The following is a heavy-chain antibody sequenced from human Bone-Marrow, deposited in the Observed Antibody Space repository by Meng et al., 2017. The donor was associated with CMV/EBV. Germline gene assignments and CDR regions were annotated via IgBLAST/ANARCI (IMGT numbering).Heavy chain of an antibody. V-gene: IGHV3-21*01. CDR2: ISSSSSYI. D-gene: IGHD6-6*01. Sequence: GESLKISCAASGFTFSSYSMNWVRQAPGKGLEWVSSISSSSSYIYYADSVKGRFTISRDNDKNSLYLQMNSLRAEDTAVYYCASSGSSIAARWTYYYYYGMDVWGQGTTVTVSS. CDR1: GFTFSSYS. CDR3: ASSGSSIAARWTYYYYYGMDV. J-gene: IGHJ6*02.